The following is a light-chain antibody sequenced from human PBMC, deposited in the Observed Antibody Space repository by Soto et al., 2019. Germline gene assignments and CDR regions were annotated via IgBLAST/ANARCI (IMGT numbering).Light chain of an antibody. J-gene: IGKJ1*01. V-gene: IGKV1-39*01. CDR3: HQSFRDPWK. CDR2: AAC. Sequence: DIQTTQSPSSLSASVGYRVTITCRARQSISRYLNWYQQKPGKVPKLLIYAACSLQGGVPSSINAAGSGTYLTLTISSLQPEAFATSWCHQSFRDPWKVGQGTELDSK. CDR1: QSISRY.